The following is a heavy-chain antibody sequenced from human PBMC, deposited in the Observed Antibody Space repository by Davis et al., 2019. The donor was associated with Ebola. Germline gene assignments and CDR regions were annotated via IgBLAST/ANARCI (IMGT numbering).Heavy chain of an antibody. J-gene: IGHJ5*01. Sequence: GESLKISCAASGFTFSSYAMSWVRQAPGKGLEWVSAISGSGGSTYYADSVKGRFTISRDNSKNTLYLQMNSLRAEDTAVYYCAKGRTGSAYSGSTSWGQGTLVTVSS. D-gene: IGHD2-8*02. CDR1: GFTFSSYA. CDR3: AKGRTGSAYSGSTS. V-gene: IGHV3-23*01. CDR2: ISGSGGST.